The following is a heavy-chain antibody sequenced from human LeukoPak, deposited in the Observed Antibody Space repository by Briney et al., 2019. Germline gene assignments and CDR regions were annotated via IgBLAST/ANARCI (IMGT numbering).Heavy chain of an antibody. J-gene: IGHJ4*02. CDR3: ARDRGYFDY. Sequence: GGSLRLSCAASGFTFSNYAMSWVRQAPGKGLEWVSGISGSGGSTYYADSVKGRFTISRDNSKNTLYLQMNSLRAEDTAVYYCARDRGYFDYWGQGTLVTVSS. CDR2: ISGSGGST. D-gene: IGHD3-10*01. V-gene: IGHV3-23*01. CDR1: GFTFSNYA.